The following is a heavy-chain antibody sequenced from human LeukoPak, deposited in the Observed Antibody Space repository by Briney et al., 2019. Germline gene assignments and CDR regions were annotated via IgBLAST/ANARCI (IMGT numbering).Heavy chain of an antibody. CDR2: IKQDGSEK. J-gene: IGHJ6*03. Sequence: GGSLRLSCAVSGFTFSSYWMSWVRQAPGKGLEWVANIKQDGSEKYYVGSVKGRFTISRDNAKNSLYLQMNSLRAEDTAVYYCARDTEGFYYYYMDVWGKGTTVTVSS. D-gene: IGHD1-14*01. CDR3: ARDTEGFYYYYMDV. V-gene: IGHV3-7*01. CDR1: GFTFSSYW.